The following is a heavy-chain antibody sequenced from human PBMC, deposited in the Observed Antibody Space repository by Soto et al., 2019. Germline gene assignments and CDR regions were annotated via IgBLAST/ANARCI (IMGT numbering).Heavy chain of an antibody. CDR2: IYYSGST. D-gene: IGHD3-9*01. Sequence: QLQLQESGPGLVKPSETLSLTCTVSGCSISSSSYYWVWIRQPPGQGLEWIGSIYYSGSTYYNPSLKSRVTIYVDKSKNQFSLKLSSVTAADTAVYYCARLEGLATNSYYFDYWGQGTLVTVSS. CDR1: GCSISSSSYY. CDR3: ARLEGLATNSYYFDY. V-gene: IGHV4-39*01. J-gene: IGHJ4*02.